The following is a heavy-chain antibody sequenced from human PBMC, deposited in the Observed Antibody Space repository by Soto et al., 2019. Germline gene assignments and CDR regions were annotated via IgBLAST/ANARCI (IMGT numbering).Heavy chain of an antibody. D-gene: IGHD1-26*01. V-gene: IGHV3-48*03. J-gene: IGHJ3*02. CDR1: GFTFSSYE. CDR2: ISSSGSTI. CDR3: AREPSSVGVHDAFDI. Sequence: GGSLRLSCAASGFTFSSYEMNWVRQAPGKGLEWVSYISSSGSTIYYADSVKGRFTISIDNAKNSLYLQMNSLRAEDTAVYYCAREPSSVGVHDAFDIWGQGTMVTVSS.